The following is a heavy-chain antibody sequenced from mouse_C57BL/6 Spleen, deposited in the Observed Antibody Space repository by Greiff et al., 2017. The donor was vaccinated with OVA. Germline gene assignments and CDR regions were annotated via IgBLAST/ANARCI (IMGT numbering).Heavy chain of an antibody. J-gene: IGHJ2*01. CDR1: GYTFTSYW. V-gene: IGHV1-69*01. CDR3: ARAGTGDENY. Sequence: VQLQQPGAELVMPGASVKLSCKASGYTFTSYWMHWVKQRPGQGLEWIGEIDPSDSYTNYNQKFKGKSTLTVDKSSSTAYMQLSSLTSEDSAVYYCARAGTGDENYWGQGTTLTVSS. D-gene: IGHD3-3*01. CDR2: IDPSDSYT.